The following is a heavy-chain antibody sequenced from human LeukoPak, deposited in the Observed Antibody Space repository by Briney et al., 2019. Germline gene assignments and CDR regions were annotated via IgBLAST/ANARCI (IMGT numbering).Heavy chain of an antibody. J-gene: IGHJ5*02. CDR2: IIPIFGTA. CDR1: GGTFSSYA. V-gene: IGHV1-69*13. D-gene: IGHD6-6*01. CDR3: ARDRRSSNWFDP. Sequence: EASVKVSCKASGGTFSSYAISWVRQAPGQGLEWMGGIIPIFGTANYAQKFQGRVTITADESTSTAYMELSSLRSEDTAVYYCARDRRSSNWFDPWGQGTLVTVSS.